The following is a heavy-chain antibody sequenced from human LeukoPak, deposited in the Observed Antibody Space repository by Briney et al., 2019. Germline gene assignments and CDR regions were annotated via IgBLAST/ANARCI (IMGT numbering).Heavy chain of an antibody. CDR2: IRSKANSYAT. J-gene: IGHJ4*02. CDR3: ARRAGAYTHPYDY. CDR1: GFTFSGSA. Sequence: GGSLRLSCAASGFTFSGSAMHWVRQASGKGLEWVGRIRSKANSYATAYAASVKGRFTISRDDSKNTAYLQMNSLKTEDTAVYYCARRAGAYTHPYDYWGQGTLVTVSS. D-gene: IGHD3-16*01. V-gene: IGHV3-73*01.